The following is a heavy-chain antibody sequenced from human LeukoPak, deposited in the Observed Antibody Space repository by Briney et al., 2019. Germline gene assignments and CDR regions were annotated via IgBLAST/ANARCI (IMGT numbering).Heavy chain of an antibody. D-gene: IGHD6-13*01. Sequence: KSSETLSLTCTVSGGSISSYYWSWIRQPPGKGLEWIGYIYTSGSPNYNPSLKSRVTISVDTSKHQFSLKLSSVTAADTAVYYCARAPIAAAGPDYWGKGTLVTVSS. CDR2: IYTSGSP. J-gene: IGHJ4*02. CDR1: GGSISSYY. CDR3: ARAPIAAAGPDY. V-gene: IGHV4-4*09.